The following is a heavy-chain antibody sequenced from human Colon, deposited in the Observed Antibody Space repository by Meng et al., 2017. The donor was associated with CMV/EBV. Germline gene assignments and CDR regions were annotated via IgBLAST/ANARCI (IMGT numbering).Heavy chain of an antibody. Sequence: SETLSLTCTVSGGSIRRSPDYWGWVRQPPGRGLEWIGNIDYAGITSYHSSLASRVTMSVDTSRNQFSLKLSSVTAADTAMYYCVRTWDYWGQGTLVTVSS. CDR1: GGSIRRSPDY. CDR3: VRTWDY. CDR2: IDYAGIT. V-gene: IGHV4-39*07. J-gene: IGHJ4*02.